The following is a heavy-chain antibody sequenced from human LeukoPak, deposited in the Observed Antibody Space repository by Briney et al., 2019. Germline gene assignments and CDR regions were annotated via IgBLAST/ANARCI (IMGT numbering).Heavy chain of an antibody. J-gene: IGHJ3*02. CDR3: ANRRDAFDI. Sequence: GGSLRLSCAASGFTFSSYAMSWVRQAPGKGLEWVSTISGSGSNTYYADSVKGRFTISRDNSKNTLCLQMNSLRAEDTAVYYCANRRDAFDIWGQGTMVTVSS. CDR1: GFTFSSYA. V-gene: IGHV3-23*01. CDR2: ISGSGSNT.